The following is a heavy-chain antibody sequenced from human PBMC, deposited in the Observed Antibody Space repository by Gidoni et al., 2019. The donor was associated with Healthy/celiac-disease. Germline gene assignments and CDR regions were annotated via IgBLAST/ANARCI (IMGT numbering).Heavy chain of an antibody. CDR2: IYSGGST. CDR1: GFTVSSNY. V-gene: IGHV3-53*01. D-gene: IGHD1-7*01. CDR3: ARDAGTTEYYFDY. J-gene: IGHJ4*02. Sequence: EVQLVESGGGLIQPGGSLRLSCAVSGFTVSSNYISWVRQAPGNGLECVSFIYSGGSTYYADSVKGRFTISRDNSKNTLFLQMNSLRAEDTAVYYCARDAGTTEYYFDYWGQGTLVTVSS.